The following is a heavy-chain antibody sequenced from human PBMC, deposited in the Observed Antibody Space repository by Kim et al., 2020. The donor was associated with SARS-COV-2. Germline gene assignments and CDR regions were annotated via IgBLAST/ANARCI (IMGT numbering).Heavy chain of an antibody. D-gene: IGHD6-19*01. Sequence: RYSPSFQGQGTISADKSISTAYLQWSSLKASDTAMYYCASGIAVAGPFDYWGQGTLVTVSS. V-gene: IGHV5-51*01. CDR3: ASGIAVAGPFDY. J-gene: IGHJ4*02.